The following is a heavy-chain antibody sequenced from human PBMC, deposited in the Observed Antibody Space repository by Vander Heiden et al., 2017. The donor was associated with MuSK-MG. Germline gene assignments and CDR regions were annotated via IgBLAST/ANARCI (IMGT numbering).Heavy chain of an antibody. V-gene: IGHV3-30-3*01. CDR1: GFTFSSYA. J-gene: IGHJ4*02. CDR2: ISYDGSNK. D-gene: IGHD2-2*02. Sequence: QVQLVESGGGVVQPGRSLRLSCAASGFTFSSYAMHWVRQAPGKGLEWVAVISYDGSNKYYADSVKGRFTISRDNSKNTLYLQMNSLRAEDTAVYYCARDQSGVVPAAIIDYWGQGTLVTVSS. CDR3: ARDQSGVVPAAIIDY.